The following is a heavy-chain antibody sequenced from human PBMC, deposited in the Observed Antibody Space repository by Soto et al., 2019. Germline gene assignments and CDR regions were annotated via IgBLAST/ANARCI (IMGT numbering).Heavy chain of an antibody. Sequence: EVQLVESGGALVQPGGSLRLSCAASGFTFSSYDMHWVRQATGKGLEWVSGVGTAGDTYYPGSVKGRFTISRENAKNSLYLQMNSLRAGDTAVYYCVRESVAGGFDIWGQGTVVTVSS. D-gene: IGHD2-15*01. CDR1: GFTFSSYD. V-gene: IGHV3-13*01. CDR2: VGTAGDT. CDR3: VRESVAGGFDI. J-gene: IGHJ3*02.